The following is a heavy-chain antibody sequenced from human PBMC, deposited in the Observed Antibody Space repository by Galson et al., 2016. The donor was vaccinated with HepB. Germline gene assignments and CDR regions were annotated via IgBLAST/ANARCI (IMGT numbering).Heavy chain of an antibody. Sequence: SLRLSCAASGFTLSNDYMSWVRQAPGKGLEWVGCIKSKTDGGTIAYAAPVQGSFTISRADTTHKLYLHMNSLKTEDPAFYYCTALFYNYGFDSDYWGQGTLGTVSS. CDR3: TALFYNYGFDSDY. J-gene: IGHJ4*02. CDR1: GFTLSNDY. D-gene: IGHD5-18*01. V-gene: IGHV3-15*01. CDR2: IKSKTDGGTI.